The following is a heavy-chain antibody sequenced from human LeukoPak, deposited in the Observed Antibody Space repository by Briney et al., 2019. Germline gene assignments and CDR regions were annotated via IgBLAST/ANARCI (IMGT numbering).Heavy chain of an antibody. CDR1: GFTFSSYG. Sequence: GGSLRLSCAASGFTFSSYGMHWLRQAPGKGLEWVAVIPYDGSNKYYTDSVKGRFTISRDNSKNTLYLQMNSLRAEDTAVYYCARNRGFDYWGQGTLVTVSS. V-gene: IGHV3-30*03. CDR3: ARNRGFDY. CDR2: IPYDGSNK. J-gene: IGHJ4*02.